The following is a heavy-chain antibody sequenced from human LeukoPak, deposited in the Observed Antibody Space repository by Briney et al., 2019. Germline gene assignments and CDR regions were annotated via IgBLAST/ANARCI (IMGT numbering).Heavy chain of an antibody. Sequence: PSETLSLTCTVSGGSISSYYWSWIRQPAGKGLEWIGRIYTSGSTNYNPSLKSRVTMSVDTSKNQFSLKLTSVTAADTAVYYCAREDRWTIPNYSYYYVDVWGKGTTVTISS. CDR2: IYTSGST. CDR1: GGSISSYY. V-gene: IGHV4-4*07. CDR3: AREDRWTIPNYSYYYVDV. D-gene: IGHD3/OR15-3a*01. J-gene: IGHJ6*03.